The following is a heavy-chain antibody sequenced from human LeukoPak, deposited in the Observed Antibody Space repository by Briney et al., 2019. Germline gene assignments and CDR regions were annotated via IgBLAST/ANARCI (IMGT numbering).Heavy chain of an antibody. CDR2: ISSTSTYI. J-gene: IGHJ4*02. Sequence: GGSLRLSCAASGFTFSSSSMNWVRQAPGKGLEWVSCISSTSTYINYADSVKGRVTISRDNTKNSLYLQMNSLRDEDTAVYYCARGNAHLDYWGQGTLVTGSS. CDR1: GFTFSSSS. V-gene: IGHV3-21*01. CDR3: ARGNAHLDY.